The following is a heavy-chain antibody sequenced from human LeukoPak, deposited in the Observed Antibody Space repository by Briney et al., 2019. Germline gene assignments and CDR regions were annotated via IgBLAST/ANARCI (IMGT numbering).Heavy chain of an antibody. Sequence: SGGSLRLSCAASGFTFSDYNMKWVRQAPGKGLEWVSYISGSGTSAIYYADSVKGRFTISRDDGKNSLYLQMNSLRDEDTAVYFCARDTWRRATTDTYYYYGMDVWGQGTTVTVSS. V-gene: IGHV3-48*02. CDR2: ISGSGTSAI. J-gene: IGHJ6*02. CDR1: GFTFSDYN. CDR3: ARDTWRRATTDTYYYYGMDV. D-gene: IGHD1-26*01.